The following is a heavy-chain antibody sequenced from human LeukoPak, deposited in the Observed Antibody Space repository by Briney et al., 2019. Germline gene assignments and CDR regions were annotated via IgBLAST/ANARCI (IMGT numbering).Heavy chain of an antibody. CDR2: ISGSGGST. V-gene: IGHV3-23*01. CDR3: AKKTLYYDSKD. CDR1: GFTFSSYG. D-gene: IGHD3-22*01. Sequence: GGSLGLSCAASGFTFSSYGMSWVRQAPGKGLEWVSAISGSGGSTYYADSVKGRFTISRDNSKNALYLQMNSLRAEDTAVYYCAKKTLYYDSKDWGQGTLVTVSS. J-gene: IGHJ4*02.